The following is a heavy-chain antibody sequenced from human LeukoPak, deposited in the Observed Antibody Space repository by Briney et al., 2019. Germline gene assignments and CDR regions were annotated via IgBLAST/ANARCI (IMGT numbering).Heavy chain of an antibody. Sequence: SETLSLTCTISGGSIDTYYWSWIRQPPGKGLEWIGSIYYSGSTYYNPSLKSRVTISVDTSKNQFSLKLSSVTAADTAVYYCARARGDYAGAFDYWGQGTLVTVSS. CDR3: ARARGDYAGAFDY. D-gene: IGHD4-23*01. J-gene: IGHJ4*02. CDR2: IYYSGST. CDR1: GGSIDTYY. V-gene: IGHV4-39*01.